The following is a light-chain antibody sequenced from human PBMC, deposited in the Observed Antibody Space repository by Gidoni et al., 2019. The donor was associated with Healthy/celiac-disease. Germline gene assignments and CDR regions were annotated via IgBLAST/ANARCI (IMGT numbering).Light chain of an antibody. CDR2: AAS. CDR1: QSISSY. CDR3: QQSKA. Sequence: DFQMTQSPSSLSASVEDRVTITCRASQSISSYLNWYQQKPGKAPKLLIYAASSLQSGVPSRLSGSGSGTDFTLTISSLQPEDFATYYCQQSKAFGQGTKVEIK. J-gene: IGKJ1*01. V-gene: IGKV1-39*01.